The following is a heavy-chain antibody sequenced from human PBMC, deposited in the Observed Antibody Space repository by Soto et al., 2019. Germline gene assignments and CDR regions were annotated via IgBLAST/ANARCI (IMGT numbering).Heavy chain of an antibody. J-gene: IGHJ6*02. D-gene: IGHD2-2*01. CDR2: IYPGDSDT. Sequence: GESLKISCKGSGYSFTSYWIGWVRQMPGKGLEWMGIIYPGDSDTSYSPSFQGQVTISADKSISTAYLQWSSLKASDTAMYYCARAPVRSRSSWYADPSCMDFWGQGTTVTVSS. CDR3: ARAPVRSRSSWYADPSCMDF. CDR1: GYSFTSYW. V-gene: IGHV5-51*01.